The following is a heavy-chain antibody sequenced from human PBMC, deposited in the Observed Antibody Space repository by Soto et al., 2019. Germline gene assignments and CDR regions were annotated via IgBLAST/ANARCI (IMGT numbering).Heavy chain of an antibody. D-gene: IGHD3-9*01. Sequence: ASVKVSCKASGYTFTSYAMHWVRQAPGQRLEWMGWVNPGSGGTKYAQKFQGGVTMTRDTSASTAYMELSRLRSDDTAVYYCARSLYYDILTGDLSYYYYGMDVWGQGTTVTVS. J-gene: IGHJ6*02. CDR1: GYTFTSYA. CDR2: VNPGSGGT. CDR3: ARSLYYDILTGDLSYYYYGMDV. V-gene: IGHV1-3*01.